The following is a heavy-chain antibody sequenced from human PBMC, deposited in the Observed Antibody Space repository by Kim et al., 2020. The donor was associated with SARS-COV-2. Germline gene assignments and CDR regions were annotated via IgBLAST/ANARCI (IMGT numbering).Heavy chain of an antibody. Sequence: SPSLKSRHTITEDTSKTQVVLTMTNMDPVDTATYYCAHRGMQWLDSFDYWGQGTLVTVSS. D-gene: IGHD6-19*01. J-gene: IGHJ4*02. CDR3: AHRGMQWLDSFDY. V-gene: IGHV2-5*01.